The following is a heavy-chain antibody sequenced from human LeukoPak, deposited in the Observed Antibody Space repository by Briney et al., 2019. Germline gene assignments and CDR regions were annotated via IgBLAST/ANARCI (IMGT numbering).Heavy chain of an antibody. Sequence: PGGSLRLSCAASGFTFSDFYMSWIRQAPGKGLEWVSYIRGSGSYTNHADSVKGRFTISRDNAKNTLYLQMHSLRAEDTAVYYCARMGIAAVGAYYFDYWGQGTLVAVSS. J-gene: IGHJ4*02. V-gene: IGHV3-11*06. CDR3: ARMGIAAVGAYYFDY. CDR2: IRGSGSYT. D-gene: IGHD6-13*01. CDR1: GFTFSDFY.